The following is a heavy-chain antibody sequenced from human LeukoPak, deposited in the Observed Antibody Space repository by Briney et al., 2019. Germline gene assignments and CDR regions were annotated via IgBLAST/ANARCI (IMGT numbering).Heavy chain of an antibody. V-gene: IGHV1-18*01. CDR2: ISAYNGNT. CDR1: GYTFTSYG. Sequence: ASVEVSCKASGYTFTSYGISWVRQAPGQGLEWMGWISAYNGNTNYAQKLQGRVTMTTDTSTSTAYMELRSLRSDDTAVYYCARTTTGISYVGVDYWGQGTLVTVSS. D-gene: IGHD1-14*01. J-gene: IGHJ4*02. CDR3: ARTTTGISYVGVDY.